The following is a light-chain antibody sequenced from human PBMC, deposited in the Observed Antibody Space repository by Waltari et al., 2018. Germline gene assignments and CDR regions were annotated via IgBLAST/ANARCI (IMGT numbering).Light chain of an antibody. CDR2: DAS. J-gene: IGKJ1*01. V-gene: IGKV3-11*01. Sequence: ETVLTQSPATLSLSPGERATLSCRASRSVGTYLDWYQHRPGQAPSLLIYDASKRATGIPARFSGSGSGTDFTLTITSLDPEDFAVYYCQQRSNWWTFGQGTKVEIK. CDR1: RSVGTY. CDR3: QQRSNWWT.